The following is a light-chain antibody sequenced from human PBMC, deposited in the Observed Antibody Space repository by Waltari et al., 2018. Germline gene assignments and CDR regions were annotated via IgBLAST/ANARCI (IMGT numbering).Light chain of an antibody. CDR3: QQYDHYPWT. Sequence: DIQMTQSPSTLSASVGDRVTITCRTSQGISSWLAWYQQTPGKDPKLLIYQASTLESGVPSRFSGSGSGTEFTLTISSLQPDDSATYYCQQYDHYPWTFGQGTKVELK. J-gene: IGKJ1*01. V-gene: IGKV1-5*03. CDR1: QGISSW. CDR2: QAS.